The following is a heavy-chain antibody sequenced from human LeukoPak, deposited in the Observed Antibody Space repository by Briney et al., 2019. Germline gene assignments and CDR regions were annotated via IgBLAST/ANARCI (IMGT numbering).Heavy chain of an antibody. V-gene: IGHV3-7*01. J-gene: IGHJ4*02. Sequence: GGSLRLSCAASGFTFSSYWMSWVRQAPGKGLEWVANIKQDGSGKYYVESVKGRFTISRDNAKNSLYLQMNSLRAEDTAVYYCARDEAPNYYDSSGTTIDYWGQGTLVTVS. CDR2: IKQDGSGK. CDR3: ARDEAPNYYDSSGTTIDY. CDR1: GFTFSSYW. D-gene: IGHD3-22*01.